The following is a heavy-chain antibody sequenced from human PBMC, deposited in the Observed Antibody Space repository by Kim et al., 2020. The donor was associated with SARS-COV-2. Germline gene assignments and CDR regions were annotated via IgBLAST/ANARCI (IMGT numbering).Heavy chain of an antibody. J-gene: IGHJ3*02. Sequence: YSADSVKGRFTISRDNSKNKLYLQMNRLRAEAKALYYCARDGYGDYGAFDIWGQGTMVTVSS. CDR3: ARDGYGDYGAFDI. V-gene: IGHV3-33*01. D-gene: IGHD4-17*01.